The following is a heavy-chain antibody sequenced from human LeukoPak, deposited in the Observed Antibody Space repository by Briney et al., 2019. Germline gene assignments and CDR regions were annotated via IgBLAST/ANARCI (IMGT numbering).Heavy chain of an antibody. Sequence: SETLSLTCSVSGGSISHYYFSWIRQPPGKGLEWIGYIFYNGSTYFNPSLKKRLTMSVDTSQKEFSLKLNSVTAADTAVYCARERAPRRRGSRGVIFHDALDIWGRGTLVTVSS. CDR3: ARERAPRRRGSRGVIFHDALDI. CDR2: IFYNGST. D-gene: IGHD3-10*01. CDR1: GGSISHYY. J-gene: IGHJ3*02. V-gene: IGHV4-59*01.